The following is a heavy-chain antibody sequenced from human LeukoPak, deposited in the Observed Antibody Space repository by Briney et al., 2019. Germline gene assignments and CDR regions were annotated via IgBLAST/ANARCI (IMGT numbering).Heavy chain of an antibody. V-gene: IGHV4-34*01. CDR3: ARGPIYYYYYYMDV. CDR2: INHSGST. Sequence: PSETLSLTCAVYGGSFSGYYWSWIRRPPGKGLEWIGEINHSGSTNYNPSLKSRVTISVDTSKNQFSLKLSSVTAADTAVYYCARGPIYYYYYYMDVWGKGTTVTVSS. CDR1: GGSFSGYY. J-gene: IGHJ6*03.